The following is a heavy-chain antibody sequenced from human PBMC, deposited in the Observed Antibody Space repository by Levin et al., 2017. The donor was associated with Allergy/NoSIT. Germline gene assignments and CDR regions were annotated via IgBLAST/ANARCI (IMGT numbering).Heavy chain of an antibody. D-gene: IGHD2-2*03. V-gene: IGHV1-8*01. CDR3: ARVHHMDYRTDV. Sequence: GESLKISCKASGYTFTSYDINWVRQATGQGLEWMGWMNPNSGNTGYAQKFQGRVTMTRNTSISTAYMELSSLRSEDTAVYYCARVHHMDYRTDVWGQGTTVTVSS. J-gene: IGHJ6*02. CDR1: GYTFTSYD. CDR2: MNPNSGNT.